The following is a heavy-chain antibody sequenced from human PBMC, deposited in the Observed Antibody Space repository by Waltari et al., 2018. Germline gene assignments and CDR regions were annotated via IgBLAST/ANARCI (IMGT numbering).Heavy chain of an antibody. J-gene: IGHJ3*02. CDR2: SYPGDSDT. CDR3: ARHVGSGSYARYDAFDI. D-gene: IGHD3-10*01. CDR1: GYSFTSYW. Sequence: EVQLVQSGAEVKKPGESLKISCKGSGYSFTSYWIGWVRQLPGKGLEWMGISYPGDSDTSYSPSFQGQVTISADKSISTAYLQWSSLKASDTAMYYCARHVGSGSYARYDAFDIWGQGTMVTVSS. V-gene: IGHV5-51*01.